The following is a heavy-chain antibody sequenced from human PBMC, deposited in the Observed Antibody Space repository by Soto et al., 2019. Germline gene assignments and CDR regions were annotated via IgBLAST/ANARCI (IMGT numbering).Heavy chain of an antibody. CDR3: ARGGSGYTWFNEF. CDR1: GGLFSSYP. D-gene: IGHD3-22*01. CDR2: IIPVCQTA. J-gene: IGHJ4*02. V-gene: IGHV1-69*01. Sequence: QEQLVQSGAEVKKPGSSVKVSCKASGGLFSSYPISWVRQVPGQGLEWMGGIIPVCQTAYYTQRFQGRVTITADESTNTAYMELCSLRPEDTDIYYCARGGSGYTWFNEFWGQGTLVTVSS.